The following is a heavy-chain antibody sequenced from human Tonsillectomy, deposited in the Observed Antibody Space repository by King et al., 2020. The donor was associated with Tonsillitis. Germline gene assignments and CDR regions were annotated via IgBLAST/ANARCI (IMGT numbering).Heavy chain of an antibody. D-gene: IGHD5-18*01. Sequence: QLQESGPGLVKPSETLSLTCTVSGGSISSYYWSWIRQPPGKGLEWIGYIYYIGSTNYTPSLKSRVTISVDTSKNQFSLKLSSVTAADTAVYYCTRDRGYGFLFDYWGQGTLVTVSS. J-gene: IGHJ4*02. CDR2: IYYIGST. CDR3: TRDRGYGFLFDY. CDR1: GGSISSYY. V-gene: IGHV4-59*01.